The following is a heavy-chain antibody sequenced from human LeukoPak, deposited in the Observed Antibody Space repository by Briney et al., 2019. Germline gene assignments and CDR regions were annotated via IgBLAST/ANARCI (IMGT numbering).Heavy chain of an antibody. D-gene: IGHD2-21*02. Sequence: GGSLRLSCAASGFTFSNYFMHWVRQAPGKGLEWVADIASDGSHTFYVESVKGRFTISRDNSKNTLYLQMNSLGPEDTAVYFCARERQDTVIHSGAFGIWGQGTMVTVSS. CDR1: GFTFSNYF. J-gene: IGHJ3*02. CDR3: ARERQDTVIHSGAFGI. CDR2: IASDGSHT. V-gene: IGHV3-30-3*01.